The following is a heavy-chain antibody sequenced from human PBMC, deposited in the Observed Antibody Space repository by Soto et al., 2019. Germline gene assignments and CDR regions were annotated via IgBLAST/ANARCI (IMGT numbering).Heavy chain of an antibody. D-gene: IGHD3-22*01. CDR3: ARHGPRVYYDNSDYYYYGMDV. Sequence: GESLKISCKGSVYSFTIYWIGWVRQMPGKGLEWMGIIYPGDSDTRYSPSFQGQVTISADKSISTAYLQWSSLKASDTAMYYRARHGPRVYYDNSDYYYYGMDVWGQGTAVTVSS. CDR1: VYSFTIYW. CDR2: IYPGDSDT. J-gene: IGHJ6*02. V-gene: IGHV5-51*01.